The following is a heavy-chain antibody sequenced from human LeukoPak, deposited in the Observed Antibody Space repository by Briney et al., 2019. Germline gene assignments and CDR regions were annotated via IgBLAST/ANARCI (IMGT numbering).Heavy chain of an antibody. D-gene: IGHD4-17*01. V-gene: IGHV4-31*02. J-gene: IGHJ4*02. Sequence: GGYISSGDFYWSRIRKQPRKGLEWIGYIYYSGSTYYNPSLKSRVTISVDTSKNQFSLKLSSVTAADTAVYYCARYDYGDYSWNFDYWGQGTLVTVSS. CDR3: ARYDYGDYSWNFDY. CDR2: IYYSGST. CDR1: GGYISSGDFY.